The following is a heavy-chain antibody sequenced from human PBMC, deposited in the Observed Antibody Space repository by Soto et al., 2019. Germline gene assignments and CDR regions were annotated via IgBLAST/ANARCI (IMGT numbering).Heavy chain of an antibody. CDR3: ARGDTTSIAAAYKWFDP. V-gene: IGHV1-69*13. D-gene: IGHD6-6*01. CDR2: MSPIVVTA. Sequence: SVKVSCKASGGTFSSYAISLVRQAPVQVLELIGGMSPIVVTANYAQKFQGRVTSTGYESTSTACIELISLRSEDTAVYYCARGDTTSIAAAYKWFDPWGQGTLVTVSS. J-gene: IGHJ5*02. CDR1: GGTFSSYA.